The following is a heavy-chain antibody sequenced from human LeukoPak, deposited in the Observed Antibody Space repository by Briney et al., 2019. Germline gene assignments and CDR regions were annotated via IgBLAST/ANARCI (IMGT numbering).Heavy chain of an antibody. CDR2: ISSSGSGGNT. CDR3: ARDITGSYSSDY. J-gene: IGHJ4*02. V-gene: IGHV3-23*01. Sequence: PGGSLRLSCAASGVTLSSYAMSWARQAPGKGLEWVSGISSSGSGGNTYYADSVKGRFTISRDNSKNTLYLQMDSLRAEDTAVYYCARDITGSYSSDYWGQGTLVTVSS. D-gene: IGHD1-26*01. CDR1: GVTLSSYA.